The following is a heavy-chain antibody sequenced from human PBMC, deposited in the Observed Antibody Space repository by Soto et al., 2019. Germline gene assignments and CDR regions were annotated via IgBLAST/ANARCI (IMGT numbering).Heavy chain of an antibody. D-gene: IGHD6-13*01. J-gene: IGHJ5*02. Sequence: ASETLSLTCTVSGGSISSGGYYWSWIRQHPGKGLEWIGYIYYSGSTYYNPSLKSRVTISVDTSKSQFSLKLSSETAAYTAVYYCARIFSDSSSFFDPWGQGTLVTVSS. V-gene: IGHV4-31*03. CDR1: GGSISSGGYY. CDR2: IYYSGST. CDR3: ARIFSDSSSFFDP.